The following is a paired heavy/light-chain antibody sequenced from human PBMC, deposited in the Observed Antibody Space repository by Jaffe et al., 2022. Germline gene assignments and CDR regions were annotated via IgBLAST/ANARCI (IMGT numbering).Light chain of an antibody. CDR1: SGSIASNY. J-gene: IGLJ2*01. Sequence: NFMLTQPHSVSESPGKTVTISCTGSSGSIASNYVQWYQQRPGSAPTTVIYEDNQRPSGVPDRFSGSIDSSSNSASLTISGLKTEDEADYYCQSYDSSNQGVFGGGTKLTVL. CDR3: QSYDSSNQGV. V-gene: IGLV6-57*02. CDR2: EDN.
Heavy chain of an antibody. D-gene: IGHD3-3*01. V-gene: IGHV2-26*01. CDR3: ARMRSVGLACVDYDFWSGKGCYFDY. Sequence: QVTLKESGPVLVKPTETLTLTCTVSGFSLSNARMGVSWIRQPPGKALEWLAHIFSNDEKSYSTSLKSRLTISKDTSKSQVVLTMTNMDPVDTATYYCARMRSVGLACVDYDFWSGKGCYFDYWGQGTLVTVSS. J-gene: IGHJ4*02. CDR2: IFSNDEK. CDR1: GFSLSNARMG.